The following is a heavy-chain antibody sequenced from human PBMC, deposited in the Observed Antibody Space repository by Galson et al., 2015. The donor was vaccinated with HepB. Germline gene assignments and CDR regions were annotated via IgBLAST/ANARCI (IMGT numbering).Heavy chain of an antibody. Sequence: SLRLSCAASGFTFSSYWMHWVRQAPGKGLEWVAVISYDGSNKYYADSVKGRFTISRDNSKNTLYLQMNSLRAEDTAVYYCATYCGGDCSSYFDYWGQGTLVTVSS. J-gene: IGHJ4*02. V-gene: IGHV3-30-3*01. D-gene: IGHD2-21*02. CDR2: ISYDGSNK. CDR3: ATYCGGDCSSYFDY. CDR1: GFTFSSYW.